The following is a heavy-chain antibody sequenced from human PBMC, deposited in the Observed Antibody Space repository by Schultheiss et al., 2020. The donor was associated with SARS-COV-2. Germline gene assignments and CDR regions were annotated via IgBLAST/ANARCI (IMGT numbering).Heavy chain of an antibody. D-gene: IGHD2-15*01. J-gene: IGHJ3*02. CDR2: IKSKTDGGTT. CDR1: GFTFSTYG. Sequence: GGSLRLSCAASGFTFSTYGMHWVRQAPGKGLEWVGRIKSKTDGGTTDYAAPVKGRFTISRDDSKNTLYLQMNSLKTEDTAVYYCTLRSAAGAFDIWGQGTMVTVSS. V-gene: IGHV3-15*01. CDR3: TLRSAAGAFDI.